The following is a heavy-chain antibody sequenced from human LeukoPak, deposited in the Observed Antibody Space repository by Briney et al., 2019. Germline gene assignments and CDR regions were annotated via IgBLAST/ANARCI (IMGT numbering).Heavy chain of an antibody. CDR1: GFTFSAYN. Sequence: PGGSLRLSCAASGFTFSAYNMNWVRRTPGKGLEWVSSITTSSSYMFYADSVRGRFTISRDNAESSLYLQMNSLRDEDTAVYYCARDTYSGGYGAYYYSYMDVWGKGTTVTVSS. CDR3: ARDTYSGGYGAYYYSYMDV. CDR2: ITTSSSYM. V-gene: IGHV3-21*01. D-gene: IGHD6-19*01. J-gene: IGHJ6*03.